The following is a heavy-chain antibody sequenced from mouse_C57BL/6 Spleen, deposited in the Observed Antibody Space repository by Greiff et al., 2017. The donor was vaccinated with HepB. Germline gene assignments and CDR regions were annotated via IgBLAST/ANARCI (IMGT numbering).Heavy chain of an antibody. CDR3: ARGHYYGSSAYFDV. Sequence: QVQLQQPGAELVKPGASVKMSCKASGYTFTSYWITWVKQRPGQGLEWIGDIYPGSGSTNYNEKFKSKATLTVDTSSSTAYMQLSSLTSEDSAVYYCARGHYYGSSAYFDVWGTGTTVTVSS. D-gene: IGHD1-1*01. CDR1: GYTFTSYW. V-gene: IGHV1-55*01. CDR2: IYPGSGST. J-gene: IGHJ1*03.